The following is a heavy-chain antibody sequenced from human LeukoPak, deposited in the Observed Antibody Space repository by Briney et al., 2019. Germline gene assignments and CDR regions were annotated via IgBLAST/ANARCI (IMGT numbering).Heavy chain of an antibody. CDR1: GYTFTGYY. V-gene: IGHV1-2*02. Sequence: ASVKVSCKASGYTFTGYYMHWVRQAPGQGREWMGWINPNSGGANYAQKFQGRVTMTRDTSISTAYMELSRLRSDATAVYYCARLRIKSMYSSSYSPLAAAGRKDGVSWFAPWGQGTLVTVSS. CDR3: ARLRIKSMYSSSYSPLAAAGRKDGVSWFAP. CDR2: INPNSGGA. D-gene: IGHD6-6*01. J-gene: IGHJ5*02.